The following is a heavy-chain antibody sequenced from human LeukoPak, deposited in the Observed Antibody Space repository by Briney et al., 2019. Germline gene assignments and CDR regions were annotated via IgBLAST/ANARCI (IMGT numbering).Heavy chain of an antibody. CDR1: GYTFTGYY. Sequence: ASVKVSCKASGYTFTGYYMHWVRQAPGQGLEWMGWINPNSGGTNCAQKFQGRVTMTRDTSISTAYMELSRLRSDDTAVYYCARVGDYDILTGPFNAWGQGTLVTVSS. V-gene: IGHV1-2*02. J-gene: IGHJ5*02. CDR2: INPNSGGT. D-gene: IGHD3-9*01. CDR3: ARVGDYDILTGPFNA.